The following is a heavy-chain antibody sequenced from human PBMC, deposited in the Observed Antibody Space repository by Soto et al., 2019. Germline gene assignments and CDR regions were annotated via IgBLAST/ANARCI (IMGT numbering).Heavy chain of an antibody. CDR2: ISSSDSIV. CDR3: ARDLGYYDSSGYFDY. J-gene: IGHJ4*02. D-gene: IGHD3-22*01. CDR1: GFTFSDYY. Sequence: PGGSLKLSCAASGFTFSDYYMSWIRQAPGKGLEWVSYISSSDSIVSYADSVKGRFTISRDNAKNSLYLQMNSLRAADTAVYFCARDLGYYDSSGYFDYWGQGTLVTVSS. V-gene: IGHV3-11*01.